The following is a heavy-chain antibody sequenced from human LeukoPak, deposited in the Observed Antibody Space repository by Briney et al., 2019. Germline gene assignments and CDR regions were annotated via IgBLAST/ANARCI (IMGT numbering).Heavy chain of an antibody. CDR2: IYPGDSDT. V-gene: IGHV5-51*01. D-gene: IGHD1-7*01. CDR1: GYSFTSYW. J-gene: IGHJ5*02. CDR3: ARPSNWNYGGEFWFDP. Sequence: GESLKISCKGSGYSFTSYWIGWVRQMPGKGLEWMGIIYPGDSDTRYSPSFQGQVTISADKSISTAYLQWSSLKASDTAMYYCARPSNWNYGGEFWFDPWGQGTLVTVSS.